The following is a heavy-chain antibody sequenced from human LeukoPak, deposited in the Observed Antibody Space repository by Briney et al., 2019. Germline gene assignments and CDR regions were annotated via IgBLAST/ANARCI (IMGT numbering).Heavy chain of an antibody. CDR3: VRGENNYGYYYFDY. Sequence: GGSLRLSXTASGFTFSSYSMNWVCQAPGKGLEWVSSISSSSSYIYYADSVKGRFTISRDNAKNSLYLQMNSLRAEDTAVYYCVRGENNYGYYYFDYWGQGTLVTVSS. CDR2: ISSSSSYI. CDR1: GFTFSSYS. J-gene: IGHJ4*02. D-gene: IGHD5-18*01. V-gene: IGHV3-21*01.